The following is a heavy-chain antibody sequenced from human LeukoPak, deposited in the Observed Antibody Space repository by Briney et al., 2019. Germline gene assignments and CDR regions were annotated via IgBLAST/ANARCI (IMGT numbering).Heavy chain of an antibody. CDR1: GYTLTELS. J-gene: IGHJ4*02. Sequence: ASVKVSCTVSGYTLTELSMHWVRQAPGKGLEWMGGFDPEDGETIYAQKIQGRVTMTVDTSTDTAYMELSSLRSEDTAVYYCATIMPRGIAAAGSGFYFDYWGQGTLVTVSS. V-gene: IGHV1-24*01. CDR2: FDPEDGET. CDR3: ATIMPRGIAAAGSGFYFDY. D-gene: IGHD6-13*01.